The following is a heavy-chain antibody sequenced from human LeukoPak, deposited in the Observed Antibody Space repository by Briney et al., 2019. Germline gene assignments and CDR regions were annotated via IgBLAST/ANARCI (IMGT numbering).Heavy chain of an antibody. CDR1: GYTFTSYA. D-gene: IGHD3-9*01. Sequence: ASVTVSCKASGYTFTSYAMHWVRQAPGQRLEWMGWINAGNGNTKYSQKFQGRVTMTTDTSTSTAYMELRSLRSDDTAVYYCARDFDQGTKWFDPWGQGTLVTVSS. CDR2: INAGNGNT. J-gene: IGHJ5*02. V-gene: IGHV1-3*01. CDR3: ARDFDQGTKWFDP.